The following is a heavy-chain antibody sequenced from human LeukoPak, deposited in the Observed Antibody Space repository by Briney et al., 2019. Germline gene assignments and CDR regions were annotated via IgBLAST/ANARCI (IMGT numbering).Heavy chain of an antibody. D-gene: IGHD3-16*01. CDR2: INHYGST. Sequence: PGGSLRLSCAASGFTFSSYNMNWVRQAPGKGLEWIGEINHYGSTNYNPSLKSRVTISVDTSKNQFSLKLSSVTAADTAVYYCARRSWGVPPRAFDIWGQGTMVTVSS. V-gene: IGHV4-34*01. J-gene: IGHJ3*02. CDR1: GFTFSSYN. CDR3: ARRSWGVPPRAFDI.